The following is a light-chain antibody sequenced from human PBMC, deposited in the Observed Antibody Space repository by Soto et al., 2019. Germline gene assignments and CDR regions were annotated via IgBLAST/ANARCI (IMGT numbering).Light chain of an antibody. CDR1: QSVSSN. V-gene: IGKV3-15*01. CDR3: HQYHSWT. CDR2: GAS. Sequence: PATLSPSAFYIATISCRASQSVSSNLAWYQQKPGQAPRLLIYGASTRANGIPARFSGSGSGTDFTLTISRLEPEDFAVYYCHQYHSWTFGQGTKVEIK. J-gene: IGKJ1*01.